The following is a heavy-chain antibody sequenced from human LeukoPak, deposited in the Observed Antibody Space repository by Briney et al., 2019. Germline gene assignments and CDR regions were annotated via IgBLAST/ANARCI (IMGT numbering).Heavy chain of an antibody. V-gene: IGHV3-23*01. J-gene: IGHJ4*02. D-gene: IGHD6-19*01. CDR3: AKEGQWLALVTDH. CDR2: ISGSGGNT. Sequence: PGGSLRLSCAASGFTFSNSAMNWVRQAPGKGLEWVSGISGSGGNTYYADSVQGRFTISRDNSNNTLFLQMNSLRAEDTAIYYCAKEGQWLALVTDHWGQGTLVTVSS. CDR1: GFTFSNSA.